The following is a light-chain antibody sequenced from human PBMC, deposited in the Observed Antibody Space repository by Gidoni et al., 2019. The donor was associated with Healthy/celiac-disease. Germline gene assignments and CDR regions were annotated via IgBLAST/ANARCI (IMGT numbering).Light chain of an antibody. CDR2: DDS. CDR1: NIGSKS. V-gene: IGLV3-21*02. CDR3: QVWDSSSDLYAV. J-gene: IGLJ7*01. Sequence: SYVLTQPPSVSVAPGQTARITWGGNNIGSKSVHWYQQKPGQAPVLVVYDDSDRPSGIPERFSGSNSGNTATLTISRVEAGDEADYYCQVWDSSSDLYAVFGGGTQLTVL.